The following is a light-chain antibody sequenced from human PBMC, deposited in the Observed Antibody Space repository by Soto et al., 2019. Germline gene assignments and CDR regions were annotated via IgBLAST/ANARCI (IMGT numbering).Light chain of an antibody. Sequence: EIVLTQSPGTLSLSPGERVTLSCRACQSVSSSYLAWYQQKPGQAPRLLMYGASSRATGIPDRFSGSGSGTDFTLTISRLEPEDFAVYYCQQYGSSPPVYTFGQGTKLEIK. J-gene: IGKJ2*01. CDR2: GAS. CDR3: QQYGSSPPVYT. CDR1: QSVSSSY. V-gene: IGKV3-20*01.